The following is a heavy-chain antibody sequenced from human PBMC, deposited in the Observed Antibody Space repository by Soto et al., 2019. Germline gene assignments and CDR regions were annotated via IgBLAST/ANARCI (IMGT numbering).Heavy chain of an antibody. Sequence: QVQLQESGPGLVKPSQTLSLTCTVSGGSIISGGYYWSWIRQHPGQGLEWIGYIYYTGCTDYNPSLRSRVAISVDPSKNQFSLKLSSVTATDTAVYYCARDDGSGSSPYYGMDVWGQGTTVTVSS. CDR2: IYYTGCT. D-gene: IGHD3-10*01. J-gene: IGHJ6*02. CDR3: ARDDGSGSSPYYGMDV. CDR1: GGSIISGGYY. V-gene: IGHV4-31*03.